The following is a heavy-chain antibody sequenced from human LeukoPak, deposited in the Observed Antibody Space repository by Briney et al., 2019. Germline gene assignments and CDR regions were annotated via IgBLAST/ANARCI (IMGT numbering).Heavy chain of an antibody. Sequence: GGSLRLSCAASGFTVSSNYMSSVRQAPGKGLEWVSVIYSGGSTYYADSVKGRFTISRDNSKNTLYLQMNSLRAEDTAVYYCATDLLGRLDAFDIWGQGTMVTGSS. D-gene: IGHD3-3*01. J-gene: IGHJ3*02. V-gene: IGHV3-53*01. CDR2: IYSGGST. CDR1: GFTVSSNY. CDR3: ATDLLGRLDAFDI.